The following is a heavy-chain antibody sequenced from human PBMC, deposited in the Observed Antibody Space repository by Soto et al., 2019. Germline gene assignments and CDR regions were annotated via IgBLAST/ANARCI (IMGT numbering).Heavy chain of an antibody. D-gene: IGHD3-22*01. V-gene: IGHV3-48*02. CDR2: ISSGGGTM. CDR1: RFTFSSYN. J-gene: IGHJ5*02. Sequence: GGSLRLSCAASRFTFSSYNMIWVRQAPGKGLEWVSYISSGGGTMYYADSVKGRFTTSRDNAKNSLYLQMNSLRDEDTAVYFCARDPSTSTMIVVVITGSRGNWFDPWGQGTLVTVS. CDR3: ARDPSTSTMIVVVITGSRGNWFDP.